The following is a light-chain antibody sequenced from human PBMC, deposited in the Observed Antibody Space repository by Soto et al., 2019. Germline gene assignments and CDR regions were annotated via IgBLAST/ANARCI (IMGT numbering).Light chain of an antibody. V-gene: IGKV3-15*01. CDR2: GAS. Sequence: EIVMTQSPATLSASPGERATLSCRAIQSLSSNLAWYQQKPGQAPRLLIYGASTRATGVPARFSGSGSGTEFTLTISSLQSEDFAVYYCQQYNNWPLSITFGQGTRLEIK. CDR1: QSLSSN. J-gene: IGKJ5*01. CDR3: QQYNNWPLSIT.